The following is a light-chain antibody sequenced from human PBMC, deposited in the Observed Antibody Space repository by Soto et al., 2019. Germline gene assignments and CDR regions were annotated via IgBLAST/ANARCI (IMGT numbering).Light chain of an antibody. CDR2: AAS. J-gene: IGKJ2*01. CDR3: LQSSDSPLYT. V-gene: IGKV1-39*01. CDR1: QSIAYY. Sequence: DIQMTQSPSSLSASVGDRVTITCRASQSIAYYLNWFQQKPGKDPKLLIYAASSFQSGVPSRFSGSESVTDFTLTISSLQPEDFESYYCLQSSDSPLYTFDQGTKLYVK.